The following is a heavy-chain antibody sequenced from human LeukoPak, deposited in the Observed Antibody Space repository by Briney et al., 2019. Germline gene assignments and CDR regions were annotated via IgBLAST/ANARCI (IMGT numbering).Heavy chain of an antibody. CDR2: IYPGDSDT. J-gene: IGHJ6*02. Sequence: GESLKSSCKGSGYSFTSYWIGWVRQMPGKGLEWMGIIYPGDSDTRYSPSFQGQVTISADKSISTAYLQWSSLKASDTAMYYCARQGVVVPAAMLVRYGMDVWGQGTTVTVSS. V-gene: IGHV5-51*01. CDR1: GYSFTSYW. CDR3: ARQGVVVPAAMLVRYGMDV. D-gene: IGHD2-2*01.